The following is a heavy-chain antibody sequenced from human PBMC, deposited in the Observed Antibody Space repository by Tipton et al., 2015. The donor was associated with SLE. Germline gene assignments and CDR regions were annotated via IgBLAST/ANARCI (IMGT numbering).Heavy chain of an antibody. J-gene: IGHJ5*02. D-gene: IGHD1-14*01. CDR3: ARGGKDHAGS. V-gene: IGHV3-30*01. Sequence: SVKGRFTISRDNSKNTLYLQMNSLRAEDTAVYYCARGGKDHAGSWGQGALVTVSS.